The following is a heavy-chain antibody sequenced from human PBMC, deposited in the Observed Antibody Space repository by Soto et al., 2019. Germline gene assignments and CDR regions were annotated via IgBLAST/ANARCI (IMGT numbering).Heavy chain of an antibody. J-gene: IGHJ4*02. CDR2: IYWDDDE. V-gene: IGHV2-5*02. Sequence: QITLKESGPTLVKPTQTLTLTCTFSGFSLTTRGVGVGGIRQPPGKALEWLALIYWDDDEGYSPSLKSRLTITKDTSNNQVVLTMINMDPVDTATYYCAHRPRGYSYHFDYWGQGTLVTVSS. D-gene: IGHD5-18*01. CDR1: GFSLTTRGVG. CDR3: AHRPRGYSYHFDY.